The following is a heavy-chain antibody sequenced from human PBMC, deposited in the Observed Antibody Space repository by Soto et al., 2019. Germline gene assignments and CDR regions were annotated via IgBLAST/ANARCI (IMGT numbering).Heavy chain of an antibody. D-gene: IGHD2-2*01. J-gene: IGHJ3*02. Sequence: LRLSCAASGFPLIYWMQWVRQVPGKGLVWVSRMNSDGSTITHADSVKGRFTISRDNAKNTLYLQMNSLRAEDTAVYYCARDSPLVGEALPDAFDIWGQGTMVTVS. V-gene: IGHV3-74*01. CDR2: MNSDGSTI. CDR1: GFPLIYW. CDR3: ARDSPLVGEALPDAFDI.